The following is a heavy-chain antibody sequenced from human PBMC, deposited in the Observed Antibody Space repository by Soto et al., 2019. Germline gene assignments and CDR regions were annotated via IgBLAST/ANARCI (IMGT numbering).Heavy chain of an antibody. CDR3: AREGMATVTRYEMAYGMDV. J-gene: IGHJ6*02. CDR1: GYTFTSYG. V-gene: IGHV1-18*01. Sequence: PSVKVSCKASGYTFTSYGISWVRQAPGQGLEWMGWISAYNGNTNYAQKLQGRVTMTTDTSTSTAYMELRSLRSDDTAVYYCAREGMATVTRYEMAYGMDVWGQGTTVTVSS. D-gene: IGHD4-17*01. CDR2: ISAYNGNT.